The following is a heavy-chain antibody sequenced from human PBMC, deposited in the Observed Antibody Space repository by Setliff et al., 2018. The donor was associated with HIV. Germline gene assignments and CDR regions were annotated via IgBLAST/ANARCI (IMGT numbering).Heavy chain of an antibody. Sequence: PGGSLRLSCAASGFTFSSYAMSWVRQAPGKGLEWVSAISGSGGSTYYADSVKGRFTISRDNSKNTLYLQMNSLRAEDTAVYYCARVGSSGGYGMDVWGQGTTVTVSS. J-gene: IGHJ6*02. CDR3: ARVGSSGGYGMDV. CDR1: GFTFSSYA. D-gene: IGHD3-22*01. V-gene: IGHV3-23*01. CDR2: ISGSGGST.